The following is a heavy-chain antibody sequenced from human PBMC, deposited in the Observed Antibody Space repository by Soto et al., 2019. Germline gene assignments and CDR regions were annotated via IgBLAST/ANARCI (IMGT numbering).Heavy chain of an antibody. J-gene: IGHJ4*02. D-gene: IGHD3-10*01. CDR2: VYVTGTGT. CDR3: ARPEGYGSGSYYFDS. CDR1: GYPFTTYH. Sequence: GASVEVSCKXSGYPFTTYHLHWVRQAPGQGLEWMGIVYVTGTGTRSAQKFQGRLTMTRDRSTSTVYMELSSLRSEDTAVYYCARPEGYGSGSYYFDSWGQGTLVTVSS. V-gene: IGHV1-46*01.